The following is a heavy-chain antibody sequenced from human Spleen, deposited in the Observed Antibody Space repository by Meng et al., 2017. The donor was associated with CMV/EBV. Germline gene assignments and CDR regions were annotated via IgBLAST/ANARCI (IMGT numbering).Heavy chain of an antibody. V-gene: IGHV1-69*05. D-gene: IGHD3-16*01. J-gene: IGHJ4*02. CDR1: GGTFSSYA. CDR3: ARSAYLGLYVRPRGFDY. CDR2: IIPIFGTA. Sequence: SVKVSCKASGGTFSSYAISWVRQAPGQGLEWMGGIIPIFGTANYAQKFQGRVTITTDESTSTAYMELSSLRSEDTAVYYCARSAYLGLYVRPRGFDYWGQGTLVTVSS.